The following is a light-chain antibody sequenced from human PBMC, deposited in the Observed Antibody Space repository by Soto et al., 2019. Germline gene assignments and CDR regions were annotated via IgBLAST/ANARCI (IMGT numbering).Light chain of an antibody. CDR1: QSVRRS. Sequence: EIVMTQSPATLSVSPGERATLSCRASQSVRRSLAWYQQHAGQAPRLLIYDASNRATGIPARFSGSGSGTDFTLTISSLEAKDFAVYYCQQRSNWPGTFGQGTKVDI. CDR3: QQRSNWPGT. V-gene: IGKV3-11*01. CDR2: DAS. J-gene: IGKJ1*01.